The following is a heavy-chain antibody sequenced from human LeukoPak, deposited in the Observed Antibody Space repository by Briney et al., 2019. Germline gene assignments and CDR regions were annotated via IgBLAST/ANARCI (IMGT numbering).Heavy chain of an antibody. V-gene: IGHV3-23*01. J-gene: IGHJ5*02. CDR2: ISGDAVIT. D-gene: IGHD1-26*01. Sequence: GGSLRLSFAPWGVPLNSYAMSWVRQAPGKGLEWVSTISGDAVITNYADSVKGRFTISRDNSKNTLYLQMNSLRAEDMALYYCAEGISGSHYWFDPLGQGTLVTVSS. CDR3: AEGISGSHYWFDP. CDR1: GVPLNSYA.